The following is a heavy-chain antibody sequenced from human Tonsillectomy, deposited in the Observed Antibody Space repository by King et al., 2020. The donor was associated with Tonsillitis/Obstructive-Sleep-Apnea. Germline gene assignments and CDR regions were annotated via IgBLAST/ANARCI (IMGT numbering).Heavy chain of an antibody. CDR2: IYYSGST. CDR1: GGSVSSGSYY. J-gene: IGHJ4*02. V-gene: IGHV4-61*01. D-gene: IGHD3-16*01. Sequence: VQLQESGPGLVKPSETLSLTCSVSGGSVSSGSYYWSWIRQPPGKGLEWIGYIYYSGSTNYNPSLKSRVTISVDTSKNKFSLKLSSVTAADTAVYYCATAGLHLSNWGQGTLVTVSS. CDR3: ATAGLHLSN.